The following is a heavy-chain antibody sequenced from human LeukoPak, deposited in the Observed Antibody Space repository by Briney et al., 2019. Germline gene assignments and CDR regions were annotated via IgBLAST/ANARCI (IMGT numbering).Heavy chain of an antibody. D-gene: IGHD3-22*01. Sequence: SQTLSLTCTVSGGSISSGGYYWSWIRQHPGKGLEWIGYIYYSGSTYYNPSLKSRVTISVDTSKNQFSLKLSSVTAADTAVYYCARDPYDSSRYWYFDLWGRGTLVTVSS. CDR2: IYYSGST. CDR1: GGSISSGGYY. J-gene: IGHJ2*01. V-gene: IGHV4-31*03. CDR3: ARDPYDSSRYWYFDL.